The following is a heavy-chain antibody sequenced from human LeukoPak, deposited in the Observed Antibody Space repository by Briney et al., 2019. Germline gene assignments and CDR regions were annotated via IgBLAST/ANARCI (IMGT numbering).Heavy chain of an antibody. J-gene: IGHJ5*02. CDR2: IIPIFGTA. CDR1: GGSFRSST. CDR3: ARGALHVALSSGFLKWLDP. Sequence: GSSVKVSCKASGGSFRSSTFAWVRQAPGRGLEWMGGIIPIFGTANYALEFQGRATITTDESTSTVYMELSSLISEDTAMYYCARGALHVALSSGFLKWLDPWGQGSLVTVSS. D-gene: IGHD3-22*01. V-gene: IGHV1-69*05.